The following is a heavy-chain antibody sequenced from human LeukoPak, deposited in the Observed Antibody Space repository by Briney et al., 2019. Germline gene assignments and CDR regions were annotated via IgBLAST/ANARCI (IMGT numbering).Heavy chain of an antibody. D-gene: IGHD6-13*01. J-gene: IGHJ4*02. CDR2: IIPIFGTA. Sequence: SVKVSCKASGGTFSSYAISWVRQAPGQGLEWMGGIIPIFGTANYAQKFQGRVTIATDESTSTAYMELSSLRSEDTAVYYCARESVRIAAAERGYFDYWGQGTLVTVSS. V-gene: IGHV1-69*05. CDR1: GGTFSSYA. CDR3: ARESVRIAAAERGYFDY.